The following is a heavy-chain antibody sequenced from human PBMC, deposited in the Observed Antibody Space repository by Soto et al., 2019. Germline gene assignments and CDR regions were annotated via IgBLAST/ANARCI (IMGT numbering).Heavy chain of an antibody. CDR3: ARVPTSYDSSGYSFDY. CDR1: GYTFTSYY. D-gene: IGHD3-22*01. V-gene: IGHV1-46*01. Sequence: GASVKVSCKASGYTFTSYYMHWVRQAPGQGLEWMGIINPSGGSTSYAQKFQGRVTMTRDTSTSTVYMELSSLRSEDTAVYYCARVPTSYDSSGYSFDYWGQGTLVTVSS. CDR2: INPSGGST. J-gene: IGHJ4*02.